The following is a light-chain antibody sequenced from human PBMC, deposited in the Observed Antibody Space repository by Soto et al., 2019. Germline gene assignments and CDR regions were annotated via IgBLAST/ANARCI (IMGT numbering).Light chain of an antibody. J-gene: IGKJ1*01. Sequence: EIVMTLYPATLSVAPVDTANLSSGASQSVSSNLAWYQQKPGQAPRLLIYGASTRATGIPARFSGSGSGTEFTLTISSLQSEDFAVYCCQQYNNWPWTCGQGTKVDIK. CDR3: QQYNNWPWT. CDR1: QSVSSN. CDR2: GAS. V-gene: IGKV3-15*01.